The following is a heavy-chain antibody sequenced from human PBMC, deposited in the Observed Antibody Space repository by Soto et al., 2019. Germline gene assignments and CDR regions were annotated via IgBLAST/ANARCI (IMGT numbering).Heavy chain of an antibody. Sequence: QVQLVQSGAEVKEPGDSVRVSCEASGYTFTAYYIHWVRQAPGQGLEWMGWINTKFGDTTYAQDFKGRVSMTRDMSISTVYMELSRLNSGDTAIYYCARNMDYYYGPGSGNGHGFWGQGTTVTVFS. CDR2: INTKFGDT. V-gene: IGHV1-2*02. D-gene: IGHD3-10*01. CDR1: GYTFTAYY. J-gene: IGHJ6*02. CDR3: ARNMDYYYGPGSGNGHGF.